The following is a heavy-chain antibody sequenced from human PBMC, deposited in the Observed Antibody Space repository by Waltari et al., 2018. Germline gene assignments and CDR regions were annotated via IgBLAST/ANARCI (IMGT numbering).Heavy chain of an antibody. Sequence: QVQLQQWGAGLLKPSETLSLTCAVYGGSFSGYYWSWIRQPPGKGLEWIGEINQSGSTNYNPSLKSRVTISVDTSKNQFSLKLSSVTAADTAVYYCARGGITMVRGVKFDYWGQGTLVTVSS. CDR1: GGSFSGYY. J-gene: IGHJ4*02. CDR2: INQSGST. D-gene: IGHD3-10*01. CDR3: ARGGITMVRGVKFDY. V-gene: IGHV4-34*01.